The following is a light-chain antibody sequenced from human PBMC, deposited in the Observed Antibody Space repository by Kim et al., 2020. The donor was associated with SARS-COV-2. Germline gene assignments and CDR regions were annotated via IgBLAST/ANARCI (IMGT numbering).Light chain of an antibody. CDR3: HHRSTWPLT. Sequence: SLSPEERATLSCRASQSVSSYLAWYQQKPGQAPRLLFYDASNRATGIPVRFSGSGSGTDFTLTISNLEPEDFAVYYCHHRSTWPLTFGGGTKLEI. CDR2: DAS. J-gene: IGKJ4*01. CDR1: QSVSSY. V-gene: IGKV3-11*01.